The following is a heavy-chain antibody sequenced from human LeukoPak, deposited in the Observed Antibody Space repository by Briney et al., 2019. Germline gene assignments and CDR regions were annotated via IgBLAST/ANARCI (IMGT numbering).Heavy chain of an antibody. Sequence: SETLSLTCAAYGGSFSGYYWSWIRQPPGKGLEWIGYIYYSGSTNYNPSLKSRVTISVDTSKIQFSLKLSSVTAADTAVYYCARLTYYYDSSGYYYFDYWGQGTLVTVSS. CDR2: IYYSGST. V-gene: IGHV4-59*08. D-gene: IGHD3-22*01. CDR1: GGSFSGYY. CDR3: ARLTYYYDSSGYYYFDY. J-gene: IGHJ4*02.